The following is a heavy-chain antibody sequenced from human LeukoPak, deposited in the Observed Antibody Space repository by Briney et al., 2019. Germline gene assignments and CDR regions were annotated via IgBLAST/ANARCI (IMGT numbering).Heavy chain of an antibody. J-gene: IGHJ4*02. Sequence: GGSLRLSCAASGFTFSNAWMSWVRQAPGKGLEWVSSISSSSSYIYYADSVKGRFTISRDNAKNSLYLQMNSLRAEDTAVYYCARGAIAAAGTADYWGQGTLVTVSS. CDR3: ARGAIAAAGTADY. CDR1: GFTFSNAW. CDR2: ISSSSSYI. V-gene: IGHV3-21*01. D-gene: IGHD6-13*01.